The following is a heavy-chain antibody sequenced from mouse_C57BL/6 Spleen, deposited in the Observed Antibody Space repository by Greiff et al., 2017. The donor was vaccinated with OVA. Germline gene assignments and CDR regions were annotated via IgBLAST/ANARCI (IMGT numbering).Heavy chain of an antibody. CDR1: GFTFSSYG. Sequence: EVKLMESGGDLVKPGGSLKLSCAASGFTFSSYGMSWVRQTPDKRLEWVATISSGGSYTYYPDSVKGRFTISRDNAKNTLYLQMSSLKSEDTAMYDCARGCDYWGQGTTLTVSS. CDR2: ISSGGSYT. V-gene: IGHV5-6*01. CDR3: ARGCDY. J-gene: IGHJ2*01.